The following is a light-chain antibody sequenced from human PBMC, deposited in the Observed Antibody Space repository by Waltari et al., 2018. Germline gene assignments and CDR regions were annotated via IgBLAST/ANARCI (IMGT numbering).Light chain of an antibody. CDR2: EVS. CDR3: CSYAGSSTLV. V-gene: IGLV2-23*02. Sequence: QSALTQPASVSGSPGPSITISCTRSSSDVGNYNLVSWYQTHQGQAPKCVIYEVSQRPSGVYDRFSVSKSGNTASLTISGLQAEDEADYYCCSYAGSSTLVFGGGTKLTVL. CDR1: SSDVGNYNL. J-gene: IGLJ2*01.